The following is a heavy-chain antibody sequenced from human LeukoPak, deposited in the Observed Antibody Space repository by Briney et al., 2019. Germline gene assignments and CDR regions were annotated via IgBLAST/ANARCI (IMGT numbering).Heavy chain of an antibody. J-gene: IGHJ4*02. D-gene: IGHD3-10*01. CDR3: ARPSQFGSGTDYYFDS. CDR2: IRTKGNNYAT. CDR1: GFMFNGSP. Sequence: GGSLRLSCAASGFMFNGSPMHWVRQASGKGLEWVGRIRTKGNNYATIYAASVKDRFTISRDDSKNTAYLQMDSLKTEDTAVYYCARPSQFGSGTDYYFDSWGLGTLVSVSS. V-gene: IGHV3-73*01.